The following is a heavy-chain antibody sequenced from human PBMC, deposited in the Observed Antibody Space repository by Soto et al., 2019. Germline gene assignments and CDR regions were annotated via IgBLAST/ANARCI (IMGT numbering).Heavy chain of an antibody. J-gene: IGHJ4*02. CDR3: VREDVAMATNDY. V-gene: IGHV3-74*01. CDR1: GFTFRSYW. D-gene: IGHD5-12*01. CDR2: INDDGSSA. Sequence: EVQLVESGGNLVQPGGSLRLSSAVSGFTFRSYWRHWVRQAPGRGLVWVSRINDDGSSASYADSVKGRFTISRDNAKNTLYLQMRSLRAEDTAVYYCVREDVAMATNDYWGQGTLVTVTS.